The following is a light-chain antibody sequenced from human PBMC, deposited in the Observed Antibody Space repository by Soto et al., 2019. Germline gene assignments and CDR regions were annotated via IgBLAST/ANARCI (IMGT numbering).Light chain of an antibody. J-gene: IGLJ2*01. V-gene: IGLV4-69*01. CDR1: SGHSSYA. Sequence: QPVLTQSPSDSTSLGASVKLTCTLSSGHSSYAIAWHQQQPEKGPRYLMYLNSDGSHIKGDGIPDRFSGSSSGAERYLTISSLQSEDQADYYCQTWDTGIRVFGGGTKLTLL. CDR3: QTWDTGIRV. CDR2: LNSDGSH.